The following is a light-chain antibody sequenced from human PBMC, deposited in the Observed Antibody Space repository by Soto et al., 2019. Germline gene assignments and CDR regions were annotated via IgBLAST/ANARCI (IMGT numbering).Light chain of an antibody. Sequence: EIVMTQSPATLSVSPGEGATLSCRASQSVSSNLAWYQQKPGQAPRLLIYGASTRATGIPASFSGSGSGTDFTLTISSLQSEDFAVYYCQQYGSPSGTFGQGTKVQIK. J-gene: IGKJ1*01. CDR1: QSVSSN. V-gene: IGKV3-15*01. CDR2: GAS. CDR3: QQYGSPSGT.